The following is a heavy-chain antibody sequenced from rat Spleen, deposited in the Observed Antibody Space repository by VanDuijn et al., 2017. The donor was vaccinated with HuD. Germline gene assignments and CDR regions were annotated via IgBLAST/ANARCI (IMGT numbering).Heavy chain of an antibody. D-gene: IGHD1-1*01. CDR3: ARHDSGPNWFAY. J-gene: IGHJ2*01. CDR2: ISYDGSST. V-gene: IGHV5-29*01. Sequence: EVQLVESDGGLVQPGRSLKLSCAASGFTFSDYYMAWVRQAPTKGLEWVATISYDGSSTYYRDSVKGRFTISRDNAKSTLYLQMDSLRSEDTATYYCARHDSGPNWFAYWGQGVMVTVSS. CDR1: GFTFSDYY.